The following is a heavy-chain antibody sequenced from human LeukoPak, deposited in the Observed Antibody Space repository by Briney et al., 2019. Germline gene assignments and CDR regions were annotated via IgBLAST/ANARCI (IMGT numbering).Heavy chain of an antibody. CDR2: ISSSSGYT. Sequence: PGGSLRLSCAASGFTFSDYYMSWIRQAPGKGLEWVSYISSSSGYTNYADSVKGRFTISRDNAKNSLYLQMNSLRAEDTAVYYCARAGGSGGSYYVWGQGTLVTVSS. V-gene: IGHV3-11*03. J-gene: IGHJ4*02. CDR1: GFTFSDYY. CDR3: ARAGGSGGSYYV. D-gene: IGHD1-26*01.